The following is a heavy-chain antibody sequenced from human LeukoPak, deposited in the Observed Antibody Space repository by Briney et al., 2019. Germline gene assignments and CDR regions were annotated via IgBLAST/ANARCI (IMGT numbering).Heavy chain of an antibody. CDR2: ISGSGGST. CDR3: AKPSSSSFFPNFDY. D-gene: IGHD6-6*01. CDR1: GFTFSSYV. V-gene: IGHV3-23*01. J-gene: IGHJ4*02. Sequence: GGSLRLSCAASGFTFSSYVMSWVRQAPGKGLEWVSAISGSGGSTYYADSVKGRFTISRDNSKNTLYLQMNSLRAEDTAVYYCAKPSSSSFFPNFDYWGQGTLVTVSS.